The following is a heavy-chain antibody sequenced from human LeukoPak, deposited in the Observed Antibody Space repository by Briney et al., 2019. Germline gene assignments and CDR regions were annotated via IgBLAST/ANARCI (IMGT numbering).Heavy chain of an antibody. CDR3: ARSRLKWLARRYFDY. V-gene: IGHV4-30-2*01. J-gene: IGHJ4*02. CDR1: GGSISSGGYY. Sequence: PSETLSLTCTVSGGSISSGGYYWSWIRQPPGKGLEWIGYIYHSGSTYYNPSLKSRVTISVDRSKNQFSLKLSSVTAADTAVYYCARSRLKWLARRYFDYWGQGTLVTVSS. CDR2: IYHSGST. D-gene: IGHD3-22*01.